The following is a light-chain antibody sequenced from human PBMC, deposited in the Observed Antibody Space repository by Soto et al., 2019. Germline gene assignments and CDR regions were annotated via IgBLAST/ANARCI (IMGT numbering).Light chain of an antibody. Sequence: EIVMTQSPATLSVSPGERATLSCRASGSVGSNLAWYQQKPGQAPRLLIHGASKRATGIPARFSGSGSGTEFTLTISRLEPEDFAVYYCQQRGGSPPTWTFGQGTKVDIK. CDR2: GAS. CDR3: QQRGGSPPTWT. V-gene: IGKV3-15*01. J-gene: IGKJ1*01. CDR1: GSVGSN.